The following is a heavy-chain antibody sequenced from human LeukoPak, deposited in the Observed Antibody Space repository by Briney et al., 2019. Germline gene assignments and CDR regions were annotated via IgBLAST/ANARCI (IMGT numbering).Heavy chain of an antibody. V-gene: IGHV4-4*07. CDR1: GGSISSGY. J-gene: IGHJ4*02. D-gene: IGHD2-21*02. Sequence: SETLSLTCTVSGGSISSGYWMWLRQPTGKGLEWIGRIYTSGGTRYNPSLRGRVTMSAVTSKNQFSLKLSSVTAADTAVYYCARGIRVTASLLSVGFYFDDWGQGTPVTVSS. CDR3: ARGIRVTASLLSVGFYFDD. CDR2: IYTSGGT.